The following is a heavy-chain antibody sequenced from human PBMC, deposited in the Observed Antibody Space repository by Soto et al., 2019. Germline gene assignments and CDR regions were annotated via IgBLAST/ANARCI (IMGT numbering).Heavy chain of an antibody. CDR1: GFTFSSFA. CDR3: ATGPSCETWGSYRRYCEY. J-gene: IGHJ4*02. D-gene: IGHD3-16*02. Sequence: EVQLLESGGGLVQPGGSLRLSCAASGFTFSSFAMTWVRQAPGKGLEWVSAISGSTGHTYYADSVKGRFTISRDNSKTAVYSPIDSLTAEDTVVYYYATGPSCETWGSYRRYCEYWGQGSLVTVS. V-gene: IGHV3-23*01. CDR2: ISGSTGHT.